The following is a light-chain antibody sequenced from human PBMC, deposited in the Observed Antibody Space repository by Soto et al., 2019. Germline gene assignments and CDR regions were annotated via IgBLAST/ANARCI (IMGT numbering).Light chain of an antibody. Sequence: EIVMTQSPATLSVSPGERATLSCRASQSVSSNLAWYQQKPGQAPRLLIYGASTRATGIPERFSGIGSGTEFTLTISSLPSEDLAVDYCQQYDNWLRTFGQGTKLEIK. CDR3: QQYDNWLRT. CDR1: QSVSSN. CDR2: GAS. J-gene: IGKJ2*01. V-gene: IGKV3-15*01.